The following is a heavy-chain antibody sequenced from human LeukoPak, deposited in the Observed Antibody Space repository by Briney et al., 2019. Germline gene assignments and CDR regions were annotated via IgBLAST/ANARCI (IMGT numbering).Heavy chain of an antibody. D-gene: IGHD4-11*01. J-gene: IGHJ4*02. CDR2: INPHSGAT. Sequence: ASVTVSYKASGYTFIGYYIYWVRQAPGQGLEWMRWINPHSGATNYAQKFQGRVTVTRDTSISTAYMELNRLRSDDPAVYYCARWMATVTTPDYWGQGTLVTVSS. V-gene: IGHV1-2*02. CDR3: ARWMATVTTPDY. CDR1: GYTFIGYY.